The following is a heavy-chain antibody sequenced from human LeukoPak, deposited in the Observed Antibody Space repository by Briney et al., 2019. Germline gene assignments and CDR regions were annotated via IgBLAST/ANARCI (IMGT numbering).Heavy chain of an antibody. D-gene: IGHD3-16*01. V-gene: IGHV3-30*02. CDR3: AKDSLADIDY. J-gene: IGHJ4*02. Sequence: XXPGXXLEWVAFIRHDGSIKNYADSVKGRSTISRDNSKNTLYLQMNSLRAEDTAVYYCAKDSLADIDYWGQGTLVTVSS. CDR2: IRHDGSIK.